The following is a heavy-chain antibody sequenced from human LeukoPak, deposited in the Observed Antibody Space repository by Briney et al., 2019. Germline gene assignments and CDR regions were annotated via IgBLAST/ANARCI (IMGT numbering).Heavy chain of an antibody. D-gene: IGHD2-21*02. J-gene: IGHJ4*02. CDR3: ASGLAYCGGDCYGY. CDR1: GFTFSSYS. Sequence: GGSLRLSCAAYGFTFSSYSMNWVRQAPGKGLDWASSISSSSSYIYYADSVKGRFTISRDNAKNSLYLQMNSLRAEDTAVYYCASGLAYCGGDCYGYWGQGTLVTVSS. V-gene: IGHV3-21*01. CDR2: ISSSSSYI.